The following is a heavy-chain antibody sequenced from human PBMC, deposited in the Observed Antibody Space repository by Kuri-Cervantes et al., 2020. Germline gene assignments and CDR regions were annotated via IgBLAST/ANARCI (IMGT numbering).Heavy chain of an antibody. J-gene: IGHJ4*02. V-gene: IGHV3-53*01. D-gene: IGHD2-2*01. CDR1: GFIVSSNY. Sequence: GESLKISCAASGFIVSSNYMSWARQAPGKGLECVSVIFAEGDTYYADSVKGRFTISRDNSKNTVYMQMDSLRAKDTAMYYCARYQGDCSANCRYLDYWGQGTLVTVSS. CDR3: ARYQGDCSANCRYLDY. CDR2: IFAEGDT.